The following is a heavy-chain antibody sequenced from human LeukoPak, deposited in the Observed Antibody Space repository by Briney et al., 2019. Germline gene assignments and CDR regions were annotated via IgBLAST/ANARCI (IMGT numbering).Heavy chain of an antibody. CDR3: ARRSSSFDP. D-gene: IGHD2-2*01. V-gene: IGHV4-38-2*02. J-gene: IGHJ5*02. Sequence: PSETLSLTCTVSGYSISSGYYWGWIRQPLGKGLEWIGSIYHSGSTYYNPSLKSRVTISVDTSKNQFSLRLSSVTAADTAVYYCARRSSSFDPWGQGTQVTVSS. CDR2: IYHSGST. CDR1: GYSISSGYY.